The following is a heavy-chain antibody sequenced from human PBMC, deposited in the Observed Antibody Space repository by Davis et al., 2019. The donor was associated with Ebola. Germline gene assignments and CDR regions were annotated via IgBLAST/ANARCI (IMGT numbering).Heavy chain of an antibody. V-gene: IGHV1-3*01. CDR3: ARDRSGWYGYYDP. D-gene: IGHD6-19*01. CDR2: INACNGNT. CDR1: GFTFTSYA. Sequence: MLSCAASGFTFTSYAMHWVRQAHVQRLEWMGWINACNGNTKSSQKFQGRVTITRDTSASTAYMELSSLRSEDTAVYYCARDRSGWYGYYDPWGQGTLVTVSS. J-gene: IGHJ5*02.